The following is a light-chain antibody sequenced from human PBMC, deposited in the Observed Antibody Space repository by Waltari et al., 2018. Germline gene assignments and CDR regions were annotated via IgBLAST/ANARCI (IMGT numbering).Light chain of an antibody. CDR1: SSDVGGYNY. CDR3: TSFTSSNTWV. Sequence: QSALTQPASVSGSPGQSITISCTGTSSDVGGYNYVSWYQQHPGKAPKVMIYEVTNRPSGVSHRFSGPEADNTASRTISGLQAEDEADYYCTSFTSSNTWVFGGGTKLTVL. J-gene: IGLJ3*02. V-gene: IGLV2-14*01. CDR2: EVT.